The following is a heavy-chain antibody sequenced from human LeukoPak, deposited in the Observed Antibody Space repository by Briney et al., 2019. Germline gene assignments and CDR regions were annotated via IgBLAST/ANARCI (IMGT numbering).Heavy chain of an antibody. CDR2: ISWNSGSI. D-gene: IGHD6-13*01. Sequence: AGGSLRLSCAASGFTFSSYAMHWVRQAPGKGLEWVSGISWNSGSIGYADSVKGRFTISRDNAKNSLYLQMNSLRAEDTALYYCAKEIAPAAAGDPFDYWGQGTLVTVSS. J-gene: IGHJ4*02. CDR1: GFTFSSYA. CDR3: AKEIAPAAAGDPFDY. V-gene: IGHV3-9*01.